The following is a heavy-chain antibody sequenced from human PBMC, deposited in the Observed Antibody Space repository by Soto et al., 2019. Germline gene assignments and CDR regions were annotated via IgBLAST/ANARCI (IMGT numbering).Heavy chain of an antibody. Sequence: SETLSLTCAVYGGSFSGYYWTWIRQPPGTGLEWIGEINHSGSTNYNPSLKSRVTISVDTSKNQFSLKLSSVTAADTAVYYCASTPYYYDSSGYQTFDYWGQGTLVTVSS. CDR2: INHSGST. V-gene: IGHV4-34*01. CDR3: ASTPYYYDSSGYQTFDY. J-gene: IGHJ4*02. D-gene: IGHD3-22*01. CDR1: GGSFSGYY.